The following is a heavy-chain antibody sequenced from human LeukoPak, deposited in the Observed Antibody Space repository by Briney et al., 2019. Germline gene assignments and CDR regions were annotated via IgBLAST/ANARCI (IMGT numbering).Heavy chain of an antibody. V-gene: IGHV3-20*04. Sequence: GGSLRLSCAASGFTFDDYGMSWVRQAPGKGLESVSGINWNGGSTGYADSVKGRFTISRDNAKNSLYLQMNSLRAEDTALYYCARAAEPNIVVVVAAHLSRDYWGQGTLVTVSS. CDR3: ARAAEPNIVVVVAAHLSRDY. CDR1: GFTFDDYG. D-gene: IGHD2-15*01. CDR2: INWNGGST. J-gene: IGHJ4*02.